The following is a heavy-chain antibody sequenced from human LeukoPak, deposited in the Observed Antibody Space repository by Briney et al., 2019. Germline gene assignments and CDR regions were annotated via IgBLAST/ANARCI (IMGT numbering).Heavy chain of an antibody. CDR3: ARRYAAAGMGFDY. Sequence: ASVKVSFKASGYTFTGYYMHWVRQAPGQGLEWMGWINPKSGGTNYAQKFQGRVTMTRDTSISTAYMELSRLRSDDTAVYYCARRYAAAGMGFDYWGQGTLVTVSS. V-gene: IGHV1-2*02. CDR2: INPKSGGT. D-gene: IGHD6-13*01. CDR1: GYTFTGYY. J-gene: IGHJ4*02.